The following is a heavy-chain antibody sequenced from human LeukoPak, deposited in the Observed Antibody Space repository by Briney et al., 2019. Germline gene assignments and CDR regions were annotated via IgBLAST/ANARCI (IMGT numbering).Heavy chain of an antibody. J-gene: IGHJ4*02. D-gene: IGHD3-22*01. Sequence: SGGSLRLSCAASGFTFSTYWMHWVRQAPGEGLVWVSRSNIDGRTTSYADSVKGRFTISRDNAKNMLYLQMNSLRAEDTAVYYCARIEDRGAAFDSWGQGTLFTVSS. CDR3: ARIEDRGAAFDS. CDR2: SNIDGRTT. CDR1: GFTFSTYW. V-gene: IGHV3-74*01.